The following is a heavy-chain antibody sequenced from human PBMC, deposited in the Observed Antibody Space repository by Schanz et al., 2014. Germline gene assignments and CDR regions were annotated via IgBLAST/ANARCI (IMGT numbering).Heavy chain of an antibody. V-gene: IGHV3-33*06. Sequence: VQLLESGGGLVQPGGSLRLSCAASGFTFSGFWMTWVRQAPGKGLEWVAVIWYDGSNKYYADSVKGRFTISRDNSKNTLYLQMNSLRAEDTAVYYCAKGRFGELSAFDIWGQGTMVTVSS. CDR2: IWYDGSNK. D-gene: IGHD3-10*01. CDR1: GFTFSGFW. J-gene: IGHJ3*02. CDR3: AKGRFGELSAFDI.